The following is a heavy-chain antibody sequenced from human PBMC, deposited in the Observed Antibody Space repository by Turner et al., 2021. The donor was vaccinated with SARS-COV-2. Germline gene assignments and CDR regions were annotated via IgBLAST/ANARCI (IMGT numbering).Heavy chain of an antibody. V-gene: IGHV3-74*01. CDR2: IDTDGSTT. D-gene: IGHD1-1*01. J-gene: IGHJ4*02. Sequence: EVQLVESGGGIVQPGGSLSLPCAVSGFTFSTYWMHWVRQAPGKGLVWVSRIDTDGSTTNYADSVKGRFTISRDNAKNTLYLQMNSLRAEDTAVYYCGRDLSGRSDYWGQGTLVTVSS. CDR1: GFTFSTYW. CDR3: GRDLSGRSDY.